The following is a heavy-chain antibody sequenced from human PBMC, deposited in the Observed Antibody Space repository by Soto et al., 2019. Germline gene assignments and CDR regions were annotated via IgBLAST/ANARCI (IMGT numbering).Heavy chain of an antibody. V-gene: IGHV3-30-3*01. CDR1: GFTFSSYA. Sequence: PGGSLRLSCAASGFTFSSYAMHWVRQAPGKGLEWVAVISYDGSNKYYADSVKGRFTISRDNSKNTLYLQMNSLRAEDTAVYYCARDNVSPITMIVLPRAFQHWGQGTLVTVLL. CDR3: ARDNVSPITMIVLPRAFQH. CDR2: ISYDGSNK. J-gene: IGHJ1*01. D-gene: IGHD3-22*01.